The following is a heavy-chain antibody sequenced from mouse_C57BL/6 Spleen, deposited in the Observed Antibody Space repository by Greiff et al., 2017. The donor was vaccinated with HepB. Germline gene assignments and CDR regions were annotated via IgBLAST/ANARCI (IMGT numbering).Heavy chain of an antibody. CDR1: GYTFTSYV. D-gene: IGHD2-4*01. CDR2: IYPYNDGT. CDR3: AYYDYDAGFAY. Sequence: EVQLVESGPELVKPGASVKMSCKASGYTFTSYVMHWVKQKPGQGLEWIGYIYPYNDGTKYNEKFKGKATLTSDKSSSTAYMELSSLTSEDSAVYYCAYYDYDAGFAYWGQGTLVTVSA. J-gene: IGHJ3*01. V-gene: IGHV1-14*01.